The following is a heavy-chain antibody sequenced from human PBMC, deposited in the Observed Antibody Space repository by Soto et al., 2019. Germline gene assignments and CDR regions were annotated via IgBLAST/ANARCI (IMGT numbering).Heavy chain of an antibody. J-gene: IGHJ4*02. CDR2: IIPIFGTA. D-gene: IGHD3-22*01. CDR3: ARAAYYYDRSGKRYYFDY. V-gene: IGHV1-69*13. CDR1: GGTFSSYA. Sequence: GASVKVSCKASGGTFSSYAISWVRQAPGQGLEWMGGIIPIFGTANYAQKFQGRVTITADESTSTAYMELGSLRSEDTAVYYCARAAYYYDRSGKRYYFDYWGQGTLVTVSS.